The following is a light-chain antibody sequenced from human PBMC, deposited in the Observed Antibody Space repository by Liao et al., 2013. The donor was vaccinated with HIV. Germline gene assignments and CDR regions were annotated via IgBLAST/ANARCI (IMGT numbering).Light chain of an antibody. CDR3: QAWDDNTVV. CDR1: KVGYKH. Sequence: SYELTQSPSVSVSPGQTASITCSGNKVGYKHISWYQQRPGQSPVLVIYQDYMRPSGIPERFSGSNSGGTATLTISGTQAMDEADYYCQAWDDNTVVFGGGTKLTVL. J-gene: IGLJ3*02. CDR2: QDY. V-gene: IGLV3-1*01.